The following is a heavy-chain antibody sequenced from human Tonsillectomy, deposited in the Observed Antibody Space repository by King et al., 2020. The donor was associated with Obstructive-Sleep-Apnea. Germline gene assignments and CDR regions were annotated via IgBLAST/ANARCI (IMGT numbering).Heavy chain of an antibody. Sequence: VQLVQSGAEVKKPGESLKISCKGSGYSFTSYWIGWVRQMPGKGLEWMGIIYPGDSDTRYSPSFQGQVTIPVAKSISTAYLQWSSLKASDTAIYYCARHGSIGARQNWFDPWGQGTLVTVSS. D-gene: IGHD6-6*01. CDR3: ARHGSIGARQNWFDP. CDR2: IYPGDSDT. CDR1: GYSFTSYW. V-gene: IGHV5-51*01. J-gene: IGHJ5*02.